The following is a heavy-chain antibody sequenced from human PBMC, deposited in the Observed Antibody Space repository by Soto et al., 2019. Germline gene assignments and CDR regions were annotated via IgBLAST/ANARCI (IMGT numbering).Heavy chain of an antibody. CDR1: GFSVSNNY. J-gene: IGHJ4*02. CDR2: IYSGGDT. Sequence: EVQLVESGGALVQPGGSLRVSCAASGFSVSNNYMSWVRQAPGKGLEWVAFIYSGGDTFYADSVNGRFSISRDKSRTTLYLQMNSLRVEDTAVYYCAVRWNWGQGTLVTVSS. D-gene: IGHD1-1*01. CDR3: AVRWN. V-gene: IGHV3-66*01.